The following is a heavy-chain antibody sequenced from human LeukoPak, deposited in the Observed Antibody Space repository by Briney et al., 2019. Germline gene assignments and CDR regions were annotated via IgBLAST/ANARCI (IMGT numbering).Heavy chain of an antibody. CDR1: GFTFSSYG. CDR3: ARGSDLKYFQY. Sequence: GSLRLSCAASGFTFSSYGMHWVRQAPGKGLEWVAVISYDGSNKYYADSVKGRFTISRDNAKNSLYLQMNSLRAEDMAVYYCARGSDLKYFQYWGQGTLVTVST. CDR2: ISYDGSNK. J-gene: IGHJ1*01. V-gene: IGHV3-30*03.